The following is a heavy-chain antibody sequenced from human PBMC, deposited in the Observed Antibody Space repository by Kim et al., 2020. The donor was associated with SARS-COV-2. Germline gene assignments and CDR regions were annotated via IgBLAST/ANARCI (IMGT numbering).Heavy chain of an antibody. CDR3: ARVAAAANNWFDP. Sequence: SVKVSCKASGGTFSSYAISWVRQAPGQGLEWMGGIIPIFGTANYAQKFQGRVTITADESTSTAYMELSSLRSEVTAVYYCARVAAAANNWFDPWGQGTLVTVSS. CDR1: GGTFSSYA. D-gene: IGHD6-13*01. CDR2: IIPIFGTA. V-gene: IGHV1-69*13. J-gene: IGHJ5*02.